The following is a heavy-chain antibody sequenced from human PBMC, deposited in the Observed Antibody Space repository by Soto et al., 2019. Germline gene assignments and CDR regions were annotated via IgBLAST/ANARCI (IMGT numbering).Heavy chain of an antibody. CDR1: GFTFSSYA. CDR2: ISGSGGST. V-gene: IGHV3-23*01. Sequence: EVQLLESGGGLVQPGGSLRLSCAASGFTFSSYAMSWVRQAPGKGLEWVSAISGSGGSTYYADSVKGRFTISRDNSKNRLNLQMNGMGVEDTAVYYGAKSSGGWYGRGGGRQRGYWGQGTLVTVSS. CDR3: AKSSGGWYGRGGGRQRGY. J-gene: IGHJ4*02. D-gene: IGHD6-13*01.